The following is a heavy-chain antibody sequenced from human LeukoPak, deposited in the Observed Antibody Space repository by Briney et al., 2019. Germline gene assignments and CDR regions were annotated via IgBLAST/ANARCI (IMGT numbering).Heavy chain of an antibody. V-gene: IGHV3-74*01. D-gene: IGHD3-9*01. CDR3: ASTPLRYFDWLLDPLPFDY. CDR2: IKTDGSIT. J-gene: IGHJ4*02. Sequence: GGSLRLSCAASGFSFSVYWMHWVRQAPGKGPVWVSRIKTDGSITDYADFVKGRFTISRDNAKNTLYLQMNSLRAEDTAVYYCASTPLRYFDWLLDPLPFDYGGQGTLVTVSS. CDR1: GFSFSVYW.